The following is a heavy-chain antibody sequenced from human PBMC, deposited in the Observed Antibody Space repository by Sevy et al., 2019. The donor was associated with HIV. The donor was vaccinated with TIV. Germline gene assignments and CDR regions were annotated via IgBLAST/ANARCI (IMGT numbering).Heavy chain of an antibody. V-gene: IGHV1-69*13. CDR1: GGTFSSYD. D-gene: IGHD6-6*01. J-gene: IGHJ4*02. CDR2: IIPIFGTA. CDR3: ARGYSSSSYLRFDY. Sequence: ASVKVSCKASGGTFSSYDISWVRQAPGQGLEWMGGIIPIFGTANYAQKFQGRVTITADESTSTAYMELSSLRSEDTAVYYCARGYSSSSYLRFDYWGQGTLVTVSS.